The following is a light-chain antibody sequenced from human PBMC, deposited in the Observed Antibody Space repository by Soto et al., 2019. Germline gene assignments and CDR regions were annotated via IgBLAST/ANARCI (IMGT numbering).Light chain of an antibody. Sequence: QSVLTQPASVSGSPGQSITISCTGTSSDVGGYNYVSWFQQHPGKAPKLMIYEVSNRPSGVSNRFSGSKSGNTASLTISGLQAEDEADYYCSSYTRSSTLVFGGGTKLTVL. CDR2: EVS. J-gene: IGLJ2*01. V-gene: IGLV2-14*01. CDR1: SSDVGGYNY. CDR3: SSYTRSSTLV.